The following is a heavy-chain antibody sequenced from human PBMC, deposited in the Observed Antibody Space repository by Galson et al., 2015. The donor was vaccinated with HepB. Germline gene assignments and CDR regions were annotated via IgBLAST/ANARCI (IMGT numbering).Heavy chain of an antibody. J-gene: IGHJ5*02. CDR1: GGSISTYY. CDR3: ARTVNWPRGYDYVWGSYRGNWFDP. V-gene: IGHV4-59*01. Sequence: SETLSLTCTVSGGSISTYYWSWIRQPPGKGLEWIGYIHYSGTTNYNPSLKSRVTISVDTSKSQFSLNLSSVTAADTAMYYCARTVNWPRGYDYVWGSYRGNWFDPWGQGTLVTVSS. CDR2: IHYSGTT. D-gene: IGHD3-16*02.